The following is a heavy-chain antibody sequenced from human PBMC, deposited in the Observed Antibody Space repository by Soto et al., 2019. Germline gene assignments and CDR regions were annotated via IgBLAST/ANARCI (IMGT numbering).Heavy chain of an antibody. D-gene: IGHD2-2*01. V-gene: IGHV3-48*03. J-gene: IGHJ6*03. CDR3: ASHYCSSTSCSPYYYYYYMDV. Sequence: GGSLRLSCAASGFTFSSYEMNWVRQAPGKGLEWVSYISSSGSTIYYADSVKGRFTISRDNAKNSLYLQMNSLRAEDTAVYSCASHYCSSTSCSPYYYYYYMDVWGKGTTVTVSS. CDR1: GFTFSSYE. CDR2: ISSSGSTI.